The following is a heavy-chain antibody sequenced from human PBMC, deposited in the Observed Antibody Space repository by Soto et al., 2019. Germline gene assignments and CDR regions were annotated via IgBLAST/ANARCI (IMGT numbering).Heavy chain of an antibody. CDR3: ARGFPPGVAAAIRWRRFDP. D-gene: IGHD2-15*01. Sequence: SETLSLTCAVYGGSFSGYYWSWIRQPPGKGLEWIGEINHSGSTNYNPSLKSRVTISVDTSKNQFSLKLSSVTAADTAVYYCARGFPPGVAAAIRWRRFDPWGQGTLVTVSS. J-gene: IGHJ5*02. CDR2: INHSGST. V-gene: IGHV4-34*01. CDR1: GGSFSGYY.